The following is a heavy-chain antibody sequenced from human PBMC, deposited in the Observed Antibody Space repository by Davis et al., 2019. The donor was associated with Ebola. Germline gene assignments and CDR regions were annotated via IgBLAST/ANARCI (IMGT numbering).Heavy chain of an antibody. CDR2: ISSSSSYI. Sequence: GESLKISCAASGFTFSSYSMNWVRQAPGKGLEWVSSISSSSSYIYYADSVKGQFTISRDNAKNSLYLQMNSLRAEDTAVYYCAREAGPVWFDYWGQGTLVTVSS. CDR3: AREAGPVWFDY. V-gene: IGHV3-21*01. CDR1: GFTFSSYS. J-gene: IGHJ4*02. D-gene: IGHD6-19*01.